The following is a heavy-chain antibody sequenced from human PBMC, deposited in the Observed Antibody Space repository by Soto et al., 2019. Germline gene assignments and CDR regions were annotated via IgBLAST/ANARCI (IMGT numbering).Heavy chain of an antibody. Sequence: TGPTLVNPTQTLTLTCTFSGFSLSTGGMGVGWIRQPPGKALEWLALIYWDGDRRYSPSLMNRLTIAKDTSKNQVVLTMTNMDPVDTATYYCVHSRCGGDCLQSYSSHYYYGMDIWGQGTTVTVSS. D-gene: IGHD2-21*02. CDR3: VHSRCGGDCLQSYSSHYYYGMDI. CDR1: GFSLSTGGMG. CDR2: IYWDGDR. V-gene: IGHV2-5*02. J-gene: IGHJ6*02.